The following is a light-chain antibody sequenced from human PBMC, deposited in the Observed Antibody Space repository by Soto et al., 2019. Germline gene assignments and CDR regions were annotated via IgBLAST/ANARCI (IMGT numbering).Light chain of an antibody. Sequence: QSALTQPASVSGSPGQSITISCTGTSSDVGAYNYVSWYQQHPGKAPKLMIYEVSNRLSGVSNRFSGSNSANTASLTISGLQAGDAADYYCSSYTSSSTWLFGGGTKLTVL. J-gene: IGLJ3*02. CDR2: EVS. CDR1: SSDVGAYNY. CDR3: SSYTSSSTWL. V-gene: IGLV2-14*03.